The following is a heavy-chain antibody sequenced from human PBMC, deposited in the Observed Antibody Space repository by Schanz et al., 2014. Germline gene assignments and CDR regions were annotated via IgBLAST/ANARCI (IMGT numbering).Heavy chain of an antibody. CDR2: INTNTGNP. CDR1: GYNFTTYT. Sequence: QVQLVQSGSELTRPGASVKVSCKASGYNFTTYTMNWVRQAPGQGLEWMGWINTNTGNPTYAQGFTGRFDFSLDTSVSTAYLQISFLKADDTAVFFCARGEANWGQYWGQGTLVTVSS. V-gene: IGHV7-4-1*02. D-gene: IGHD7-27*01. J-gene: IGHJ4*02. CDR3: ARGEANWGQY.